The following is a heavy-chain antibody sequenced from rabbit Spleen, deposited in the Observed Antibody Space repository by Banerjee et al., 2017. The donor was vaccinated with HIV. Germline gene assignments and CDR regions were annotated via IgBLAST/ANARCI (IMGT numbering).Heavy chain of an antibody. V-gene: IGHV1S47*01. CDR1: GSDISSYA. CDR3: ARNANGGWDL. J-gene: IGHJ4*01. Sequence: QEQLVETGGGLVQPGGSLTLTCTASGSDISSYAISWVRQAPGKGLEWIGDIYPVFGITNYANWVKGRFTISSDNAQNTVDLQMNSLTPADTATYFCARNANGGWDLWGQGTLVTVS. D-gene: IGHD4-1*01. CDR2: IYPVFGIT.